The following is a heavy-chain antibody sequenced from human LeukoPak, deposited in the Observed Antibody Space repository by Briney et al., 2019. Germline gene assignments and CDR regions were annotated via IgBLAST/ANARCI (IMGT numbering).Heavy chain of an antibody. Sequence: SETLSLTCTVSGGSISSYYWSWIRQRPGKGLECIGHIYYSGSTNYNPSLKSRLTISVDTSKNQFSLKLSSVTAAGTALYYCARDLRYYYGMDVWGQGTTVTVSS. J-gene: IGHJ6*02. CDR3: ARDLRYYYGMDV. V-gene: IGHV4-59*01. CDR1: GGSISSYY. CDR2: IYYSGST.